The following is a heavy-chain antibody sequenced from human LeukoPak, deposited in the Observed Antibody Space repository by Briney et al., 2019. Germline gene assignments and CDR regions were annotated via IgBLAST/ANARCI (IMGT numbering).Heavy chain of an antibody. J-gene: IGHJ5*02. D-gene: IGHD3-9*01. CDR1: GCSISSYY. Sequence: SETLSLTCTVSGCSISSYYWSWIRRSPGKGLEWIGYIYDSGSTNHNPSLKSRVTISVDTSRSQFSLKLSSATAADTAVYYCAREDYNILTGSGDNWFDPWGQGTLVTVSS. CDR2: IYDSGST. CDR3: AREDYNILTGSGDNWFDP. V-gene: IGHV4-59*01.